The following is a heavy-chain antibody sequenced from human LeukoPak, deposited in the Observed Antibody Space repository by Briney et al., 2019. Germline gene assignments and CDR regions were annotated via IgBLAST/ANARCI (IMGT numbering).Heavy chain of an antibody. Sequence: SSETLSLTCAVYGGSFSGYYWSWIRQPPGKGLEWIGEINHSGSTNYNPSLKSRVTISVDTSKNQFSLKLSSVTAADTAVYYCGTFHIWGQGTMVTVSS. V-gene: IGHV4-34*01. CDR2: INHSGST. J-gene: IGHJ3*02. CDR1: GGSFSGYY. CDR3: GTFHI.